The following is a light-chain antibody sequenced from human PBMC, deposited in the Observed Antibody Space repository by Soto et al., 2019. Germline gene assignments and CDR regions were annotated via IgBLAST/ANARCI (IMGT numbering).Light chain of an antibody. CDR3: SSYSGSSNWV. V-gene: IGLV2-8*01. CDR2: EVS. CDR1: SSDVGGYNY. J-gene: IGLJ3*02. Sequence: QSALTQPPSASGSPGQSVAISCTGTSSDVGGYNYVSWYQHHPGKPPKLMIYEVSRRPSGVSDRFSGSKSGNPASLTVSGLQAEDEADYYCSSYSGSSNWVFGGGTKLTVL.